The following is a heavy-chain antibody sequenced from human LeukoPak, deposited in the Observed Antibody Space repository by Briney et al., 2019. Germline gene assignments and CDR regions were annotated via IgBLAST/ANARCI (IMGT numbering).Heavy chain of an antibody. CDR1: GGAFSNYA. V-gene: IGHV1-69*05. Sequence: ASVTVSFKASGGAFSNYAISWVRQAPGQGLEWMGGIIPIFGTANYAQKFQGRVTITTDESTSTAYMELSSLRSEDTAVYYCATGTEAFGESRFRFDYWGQGTLVTVSS. CDR3: ATGTEAFGESRFRFDY. J-gene: IGHJ4*02. D-gene: IGHD3-10*01. CDR2: IIPIFGTA.